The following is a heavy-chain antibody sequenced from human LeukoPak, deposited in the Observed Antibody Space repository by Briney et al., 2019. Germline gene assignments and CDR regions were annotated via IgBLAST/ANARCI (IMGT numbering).Heavy chain of an antibody. CDR1: GGSFIGYY. D-gene: IGHD5-18*01. J-gene: IGHJ4*02. CDR3: ARGLDVDTAMANNIAVAGYFDY. V-gene: IGHV4-34*01. Sequence: PSETLSLTCAVYGGSFIGYYWSWIRQPPGKGLEWIGEINHSGSTNYNPSLKSRVTISVDTSKNQFSLKLSSVTAADAAVYYCARGLDVDTAMANNIAVAGYFDYWGQGTLVTVSS. CDR2: INHSGST.